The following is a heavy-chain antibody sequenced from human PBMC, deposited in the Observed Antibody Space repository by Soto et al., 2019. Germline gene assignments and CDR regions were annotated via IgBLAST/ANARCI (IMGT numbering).Heavy chain of an antibody. Sequence: GASVKVSCKASGYTFTSYGISWVRQAPGQGLEWMGWISAYNGNTNYAQKLQGRVTMTTDTPTSTAYMELRSLRSDDTAVYYCARDRGYCSSTSCTGSGWFDPWGQGTLVTVSS. CDR3: ARDRGYCSSTSCTGSGWFDP. J-gene: IGHJ5*02. V-gene: IGHV1-18*04. CDR2: ISAYNGNT. D-gene: IGHD2-2*01. CDR1: GYTFTSYG.